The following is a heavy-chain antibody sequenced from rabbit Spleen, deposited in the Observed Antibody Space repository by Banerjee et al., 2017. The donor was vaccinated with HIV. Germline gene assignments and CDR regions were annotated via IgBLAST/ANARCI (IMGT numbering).Heavy chain of an antibody. J-gene: IGHJ4*01. D-gene: IGHD4-2*01. Sequence: QSLEESGGDLVKPGASLTLTCTASGFTLTGYWMCWVRQAPGKGLEWIACIYTGSSGNTYCANWAKGRFTISKTSSTTVDLKVTSPTDADTATYFCARCENAAFNLWGPGTLVTVS. CDR1: GFTLTGYW. CDR3: ARCENAAFNL. V-gene: IGHV1S40*01. CDR2: IYTGSSGNT.